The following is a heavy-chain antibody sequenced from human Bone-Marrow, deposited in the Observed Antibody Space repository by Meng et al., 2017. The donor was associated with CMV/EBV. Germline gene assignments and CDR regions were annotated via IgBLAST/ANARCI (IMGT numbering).Heavy chain of an antibody. CDR1: IFRSSG. CDR2: FIPVFKTT. V-gene: IGHV1-69*15. CDR3: AREFAYYSDSSGYYLDF. Sequence: IFRSSGVSGVRQAPGQGLEWMGSFIPVFKTTNYAQKFQGRLTITADESTSTAYMELRSLRSEDTAVYYCAREFAYYSDSSGYYLDFWGQGSLVTVSS. D-gene: IGHD3-22*01. J-gene: IGHJ4*02.